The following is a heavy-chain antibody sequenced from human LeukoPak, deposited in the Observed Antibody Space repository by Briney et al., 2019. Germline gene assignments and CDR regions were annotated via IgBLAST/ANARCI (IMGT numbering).Heavy chain of an antibody. Sequence: GGSLRLSCAGSGFTFSSYWMTWVRQAPGKGLEWVANINQDGSEKYCVDSVKGRFSISRDNTKNSVYLQMNSLRAEDTVVYFCASAIAAADAHWGQGTLVTVSS. J-gene: IGHJ4*02. CDR3: ASAIAAADAH. CDR2: INQDGSEK. V-gene: IGHV3-7*01. CDR1: GFTFSSYW. D-gene: IGHD6-13*01.